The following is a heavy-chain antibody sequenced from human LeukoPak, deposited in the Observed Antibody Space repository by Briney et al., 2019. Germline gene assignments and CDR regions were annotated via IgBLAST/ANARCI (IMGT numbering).Heavy chain of an antibody. CDR3: AKDMAAYYYASGNIDY. CDR1: GFTFVDYA. CDR2: ICWDGGGT. D-gene: IGHD3-10*01. Sequence: GGSLRLSCPASGFTFVDYAWHWVGQAPGRGLDGVSFICWDGGGTYYADYVKGRFTISRDNSKNSLYLQMNSLRAEDTALYYCAKDMAAYYYASGNIDYWGQGTLVTVSS. J-gene: IGHJ4*02. V-gene: IGHV3-43D*03.